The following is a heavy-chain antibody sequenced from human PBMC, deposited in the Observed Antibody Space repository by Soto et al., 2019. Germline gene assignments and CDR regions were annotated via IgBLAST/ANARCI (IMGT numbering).Heavy chain of an antibody. CDR3: AKDPSTGSADY. V-gene: IGHV1-69*18. Sequence: QVQLVQSGAEVKKPGSSVKVSCKASGGTFSSYAISWVRQAPGQGLEWMGSIIPAVGTADYAQKFQGRVTITADESARTAYMEVSSLTSEDTAVYYCAKDPSTGSADYWGQGTQVTVSS. D-gene: IGHD3-9*01. CDR2: IIPAVGTA. J-gene: IGHJ4*02. CDR1: GGTFSSYA.